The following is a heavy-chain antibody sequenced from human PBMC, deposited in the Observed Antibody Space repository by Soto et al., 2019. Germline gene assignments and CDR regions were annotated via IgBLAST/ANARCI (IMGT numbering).Heavy chain of an antibody. J-gene: IGHJ4*02. Sequence: QVQLVESGGGVVQPGRSLRLSCAASGFTFSSYGMHWVRQAPGKGLEWVAVIWYDGSNKYYADSVKGRFTISRDNSKNTLYLQMNSLRAEDTAVYYCARESTYCSGGSCYSPGDYWGQGTLVTVSS. CDR1: GFTFSSYG. D-gene: IGHD2-15*01. CDR3: ARESTYCSGGSCYSPGDY. CDR2: IWYDGSNK. V-gene: IGHV3-33*01.